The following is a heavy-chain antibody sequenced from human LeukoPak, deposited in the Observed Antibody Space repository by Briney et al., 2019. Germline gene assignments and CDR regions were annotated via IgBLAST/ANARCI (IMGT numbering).Heavy chain of an antibody. Sequence: GGSLRLSCAASGFTFSSYAMSWVRQAPGKGLEWVSAISGSGGSTYYADSVKGRLTISRDNSKNTLYLQMNSLRAEDTAVYYCAKDVSYGSGSYKDYWGQGTLVTVSS. V-gene: IGHV3-23*01. D-gene: IGHD3-10*01. CDR3: AKDVSYGSGSYKDY. CDR2: ISGSGGST. J-gene: IGHJ4*02. CDR1: GFTFSSYA.